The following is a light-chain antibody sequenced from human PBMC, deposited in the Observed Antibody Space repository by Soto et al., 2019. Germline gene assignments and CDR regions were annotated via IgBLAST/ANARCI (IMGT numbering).Light chain of an antibody. V-gene: IGLV2-14*01. J-gene: IGLJ1*01. Sequence: QSALTQPASVSGSPGQSITISCTGTSSDVGGYNYVSWYQQHPGKAPKLMIYEVSNRPSGVSHRFSGSKSGNTASLTISGLQAEDEGDYYCSSYTSSSTLVFGTGTKLTVL. CDR2: EVS. CDR1: SSDVGGYNY. CDR3: SSYTSSSTLV.